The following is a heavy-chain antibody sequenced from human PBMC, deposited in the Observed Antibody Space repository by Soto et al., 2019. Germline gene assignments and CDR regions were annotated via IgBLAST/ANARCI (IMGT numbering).Heavy chain of an antibody. CDR3: ARGYYDILTGYGANDAFDI. D-gene: IGHD3-9*01. V-gene: IGHV1-69*02. CDR2: IIPILGIA. Sequence: QVQLVQSGAEVKKPGSSVKVSCKASGGTFSSYTISWVRQAPGQGLEWMGRIIPILGIANYAQKFQGRVTITADKSTSTAYMGLSSLRSEDTAVYYCARGYYDILTGYGANDAFDIWGQGTMVTVAS. CDR1: GGTFSSYT. J-gene: IGHJ3*02.